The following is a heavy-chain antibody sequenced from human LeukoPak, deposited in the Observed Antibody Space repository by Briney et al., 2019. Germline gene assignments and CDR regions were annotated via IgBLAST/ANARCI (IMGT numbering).Heavy chain of an antibody. CDR1: GYTFTSYG. V-gene: IGHV1-18*01. CDR2: ISAYNGNT. Sequence: ASVKVSCKASGYTFTSYGVSWVRQAPGQGLEWMGWISAYNGNTNYAQKLQGRVTMTTDTSTSTAYMELRSLRSDDTAVYYCARDGTSFVVVTAIPDYWGQGTLVTVSS. D-gene: IGHD2-21*02. J-gene: IGHJ4*02. CDR3: ARDGTSFVVVTAIPDY.